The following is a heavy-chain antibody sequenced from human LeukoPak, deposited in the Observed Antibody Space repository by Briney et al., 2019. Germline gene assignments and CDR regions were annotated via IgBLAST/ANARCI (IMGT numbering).Heavy chain of an antibody. D-gene: IGHD3-10*01. CDR3: ARGEGYYGSGNYVGFYFDY. CDR2: ISSSGSTI. J-gene: IGHJ4*02. CDR1: GFTFSDYY. Sequence: PGGSLRLSCAASGFTFSDYYMSWIRQAPGKGLEWVSYISSSGSTIYYADSVKGRFTISRDNAKNSLYLQMNSLRAEDTAVYYSARGEGYYGSGNYVGFYFDYWRQGTLVTVSS. V-gene: IGHV3-11*01.